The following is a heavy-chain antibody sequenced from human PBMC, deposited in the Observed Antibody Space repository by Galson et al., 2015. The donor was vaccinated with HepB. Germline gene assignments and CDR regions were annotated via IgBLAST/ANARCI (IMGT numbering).Heavy chain of an antibody. CDR2: MNPNSGNT. D-gene: IGHD6-6*01. Sequence: SVKVSCKASGYTFTSYDINWVRQATGQGLEWMGWMNPNSGNTGYAQKFQGRVTMTRNTSISTAYMELSSLRSEDTAVYYCARVPHHKAVRSRIAARPPYYYYMDVWGKGTTVTVSS. V-gene: IGHV1-8*01. CDR3: ARVPHHKAVRSRIAARPPYYYYMDV. CDR1: GYTFTSYD. J-gene: IGHJ6*03.